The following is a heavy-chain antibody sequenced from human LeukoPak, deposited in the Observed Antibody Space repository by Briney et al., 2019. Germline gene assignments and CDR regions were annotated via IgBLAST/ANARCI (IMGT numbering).Heavy chain of an antibody. J-gene: IGHJ4*02. D-gene: IGHD2-2*01. CDR2: IIPIFGTA. CDR3: ARETFFSCSSTSCSDS. CDR1: GGTFSSYA. V-gene: IGHV1-69*05. Sequence: SVKVSCKASGGTFSSYAISWVRQAPGQGLEWMGRIIPIFGTANYAQKFQGRVTITTYESTSTAYMELSSLRSEDTAVYYCARETFFSCSSTSCSDSWGQGTLVTVSS.